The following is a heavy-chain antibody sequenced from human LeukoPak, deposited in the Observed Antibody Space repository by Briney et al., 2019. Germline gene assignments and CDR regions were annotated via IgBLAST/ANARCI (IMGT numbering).Heavy chain of an antibody. CDR1: GYTFTSYY. Sequence: GASVKVSCKASGYTFTSYYMHWVRQDPGQGLEWMGRINPNSGGTNYAQKFQGRVTMTRDTSISTAYMELSRLRSDDTAVYYCAGGSGWYKDAFDIWGHGTMVTVSS. V-gene: IGHV1-2*06. D-gene: IGHD6-19*01. CDR2: INPNSGGT. J-gene: IGHJ3*02. CDR3: AGGSGWYKDAFDI.